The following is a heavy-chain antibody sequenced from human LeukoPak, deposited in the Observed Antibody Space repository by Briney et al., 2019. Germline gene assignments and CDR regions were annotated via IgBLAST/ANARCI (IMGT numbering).Heavy chain of an antibody. V-gene: IGHV3-30*04. D-gene: IGHD5-18*01. CDR2: ISYDGSNK. Sequence: PGRSLRLSCAASGFTFSSYAMHWVRQAPGKGLEWVAVISYDGSNKYYADSVKGRFTISRDNSKNTLYLQMNSLRAEDTAVYYCARGLDNYGYKFDYWGQGTLVTVSS. CDR1: GFTFSSYA. CDR3: ARGLDNYGYKFDY. J-gene: IGHJ4*02.